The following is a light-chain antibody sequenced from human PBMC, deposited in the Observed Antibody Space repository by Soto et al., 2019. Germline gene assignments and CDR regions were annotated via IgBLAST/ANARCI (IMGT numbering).Light chain of an antibody. J-gene: IGLJ2*01. V-gene: IGLV2-14*01. CDR2: DVS. CDR1: SSDVGGYNY. Sequence: QSARTQPASVSGSPGQSITISCTGTSSDVGGYNYVSWYQQHPGRAPKVMIYDVSSRPSGVSNRLSGSKSGNTASLTISGLQAEDEADYYCSSYSSSSTLRLFGGGTKLTVL. CDR3: SSYSSSSTLRL.